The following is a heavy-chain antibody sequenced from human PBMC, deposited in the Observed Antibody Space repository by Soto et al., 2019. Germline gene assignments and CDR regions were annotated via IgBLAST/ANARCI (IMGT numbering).Heavy chain of an antibody. V-gene: IGHV1-69*13. CDR2: IIPIFGTA. D-gene: IGHD5-18*01. CDR3: ARLPISYGYTSYYYGMDV. CDR1: GGTFSSYA. Sequence: ASVKVSCKASGGTFSSYAISWVRQAPGQGLEWMGGIIPIFGTANYAQKFQGRVTITADESTSTAYMELSSLRSEDTAVYYCARLPISYGYTSYYYGMDVWGQGTTVTVSS. J-gene: IGHJ6*02.